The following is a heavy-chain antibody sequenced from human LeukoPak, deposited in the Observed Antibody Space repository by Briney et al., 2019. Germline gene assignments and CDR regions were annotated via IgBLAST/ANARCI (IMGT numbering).Heavy chain of an antibody. CDR2: ISSNGGST. CDR1: GFTFSSYA. V-gene: IGHV3-64*01. Sequence: PGGSLRLSCAVSGFTFSSYAMHWVRQAPGKGREYVSAISSNGGSTYYANSVKGRFTISRDNSKNTLYLQMGSLRAEDMAVYYCASSGTVTTSRAVNPYWFDPWGQGTLVTVSS. CDR3: ASSGTVTTSRAVNPYWFDP. D-gene: IGHD4-17*01. J-gene: IGHJ5*02.